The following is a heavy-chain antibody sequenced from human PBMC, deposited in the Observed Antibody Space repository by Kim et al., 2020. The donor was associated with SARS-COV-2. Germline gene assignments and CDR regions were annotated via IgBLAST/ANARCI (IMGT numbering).Heavy chain of an antibody. J-gene: IGHJ6*02. CDR2: SGST. V-gene: IGHV4-4*02. CDR3: ARDDPWGV. Sequence: SGSTNYTPSLKSRVTISVDKSKNQFSLKLSSVTAADTAVYYCARDDPWGVWGQGTTVTVSS. D-gene: IGHD1-26*01.